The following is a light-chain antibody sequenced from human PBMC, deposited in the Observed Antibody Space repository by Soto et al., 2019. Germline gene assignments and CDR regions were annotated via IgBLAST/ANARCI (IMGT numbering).Light chain of an antibody. CDR3: LQDYSYPRT. Sequence: AIQMTQSPSSLSASVGDRVTIICRASQGIRNDLGWYQQRPGKAPKLLVYATSNLQSGVPSRFSGSGSGTDFTLTISSLQPEDFATYYCLQDYSYPRTFGQGTKVEIK. J-gene: IGKJ1*01. CDR2: ATS. CDR1: QGIRND. V-gene: IGKV1-6*01.